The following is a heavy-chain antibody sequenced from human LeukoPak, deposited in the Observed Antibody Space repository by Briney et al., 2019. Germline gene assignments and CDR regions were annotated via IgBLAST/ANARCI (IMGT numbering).Heavy chain of an antibody. D-gene: IGHD3-10*02. Sequence: GGSLRLSCAASGFPFSSYSMNWVRQAPGKGLEWVSYISSSGSTIYYADSVKGRFTISRDNAKNSLYLQMNSLRAEDTAVYYCAELGITMIGGVWGKGTTVTISS. CDR2: ISSSGSTI. CDR1: GFPFSSYS. J-gene: IGHJ6*04. CDR3: AELGITMIGGV. V-gene: IGHV3-48*04.